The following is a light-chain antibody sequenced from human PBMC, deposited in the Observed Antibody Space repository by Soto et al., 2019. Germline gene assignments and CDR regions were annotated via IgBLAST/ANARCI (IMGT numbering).Light chain of an antibody. CDR3: QQSYTTPIT. Sequence: DIQMTQYPSSLSASVGDRVTITCRASQGISTYLNWYHQKPGKAPKLLIYAASSLQSGVPSRFSGSGSETDFTLTISSLQPEDFATYYCQQSYTTPITFGQGTRLEI. CDR1: QGISTY. CDR2: AAS. J-gene: IGKJ5*01. V-gene: IGKV1-39*01.